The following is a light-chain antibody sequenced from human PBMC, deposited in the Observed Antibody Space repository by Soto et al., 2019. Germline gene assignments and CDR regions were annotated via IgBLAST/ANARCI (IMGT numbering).Light chain of an antibody. V-gene: IGKV3-11*01. CDR1: QSVSSY. Sequence: IVLTQSPGTLSLSPGEGATLSCRASQSVSSYLAWYQQKPGQAPRLLIYDASNRATGIPVRFSGSGSGTDFTLTISSLEPEDFAVYYCQQRSNWLTFGQGTRLEIK. J-gene: IGKJ5*01. CDR2: DAS. CDR3: QQRSNWLT.